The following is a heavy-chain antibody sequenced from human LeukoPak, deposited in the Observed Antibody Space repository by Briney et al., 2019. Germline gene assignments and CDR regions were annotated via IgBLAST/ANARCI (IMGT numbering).Heavy chain of an antibody. CDR2: IKQDGSEK. CDR1: GFIFSSYW. Sequence: GGSLRLSCAASGFIFSSYWMSWVRQAPGKGLEWVANIKQDGSEKYYVDSVKGRFTISRDNAKNSLYLQMNSLRAEDTAVYYCASDQWAVALGRGQGTLVTVSS. J-gene: IGHJ4*02. V-gene: IGHV3-7*01. CDR3: ASDQWAVALG. D-gene: IGHD6-19*01.